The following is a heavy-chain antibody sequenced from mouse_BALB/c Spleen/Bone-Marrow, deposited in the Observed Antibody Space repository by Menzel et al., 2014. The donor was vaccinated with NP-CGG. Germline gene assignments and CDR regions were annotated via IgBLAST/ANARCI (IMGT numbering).Heavy chain of an antibody. V-gene: IGHV1-66*01. J-gene: IGHJ2*01. D-gene: IGHD4-1*01. CDR1: GYSFTSYY. Sequence: QVQLQQSGPELVKPGASVQMSCKASGYSFTSYYIHWVKQRPGQGLEWIGWIFPGSDNTKYNEKFKGKATLTADTSSSTAYMHLSSLTSEDSAVYFCARDWDEYYFDYWGQGTTLTVSS. CDR2: IFPGSDNT. CDR3: ARDWDEYYFDY.